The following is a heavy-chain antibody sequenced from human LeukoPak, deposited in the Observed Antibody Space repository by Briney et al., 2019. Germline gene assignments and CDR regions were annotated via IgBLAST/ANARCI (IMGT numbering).Heavy chain of an antibody. Sequence: SQTLSLTCTVSGGSISSYYWSWIRQPAGKGLEWIGRIYTSGSTNYNPSLKSRVTMSVDTSKNQFSLKLSSVTAADTAVYYCARVSPQYYDFWSGYLFDYWGQGTLVTVSS. CDR2: IYTSGST. D-gene: IGHD3-3*01. J-gene: IGHJ4*02. CDR3: ARVSPQYYDFWSGYLFDY. V-gene: IGHV4-4*07. CDR1: GGSISSYY.